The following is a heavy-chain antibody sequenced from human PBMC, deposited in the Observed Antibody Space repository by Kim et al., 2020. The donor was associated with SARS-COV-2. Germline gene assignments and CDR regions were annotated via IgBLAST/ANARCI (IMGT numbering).Heavy chain of an antibody. Sequence: GSLRLSCAASGFTFSSYWMHWVRQAPGKGLVWVSRINSDGSSTSYADSVKGRFTISRDNAKNTLYLQMNSLRAEDTAVYYCARHAYSSGWWYFDYWGQGTLVTVSS. CDR1: GFTFSSYW. CDR3: ARHAYSSGWWYFDY. V-gene: IGHV3-74*01. D-gene: IGHD6-19*01. J-gene: IGHJ4*02. CDR2: INSDGSST.